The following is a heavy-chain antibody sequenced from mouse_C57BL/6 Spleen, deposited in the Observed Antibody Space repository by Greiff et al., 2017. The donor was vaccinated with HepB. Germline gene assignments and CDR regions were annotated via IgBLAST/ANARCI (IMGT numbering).Heavy chain of an antibody. Sequence: VQLQQPGAELVRPGTSVKLSCKASGYTFTSYWMHWVKQRPGQGLEWIGVIDPSDSYTNYNQKFKGKATLTVDTSSSTAYMQLSSLTSEDSAVYYCARSDYLDWFAYWGQGTLVTVSA. V-gene: IGHV1-59*01. CDR2: IDPSDSYT. CDR3: ARSDYLDWFAY. D-gene: IGHD5-5*01. CDR1: GYTFTSYW. J-gene: IGHJ3*01.